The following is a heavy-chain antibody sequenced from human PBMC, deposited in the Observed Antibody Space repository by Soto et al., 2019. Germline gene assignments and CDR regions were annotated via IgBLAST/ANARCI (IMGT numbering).Heavy chain of an antibody. J-gene: IGHJ3*01. V-gene: IGHV2-5*02. CDR2: IYWDDDQ. CDR1: GFSLSTDGVG. D-gene: IGHD2-2*01. Sequence: QITLKESGPTLVKPTQTLTLTCTFSGFSLSTDGVGVGWIRQPPGKALEWLALIYWDDDQRYSPSLKTRLTSTKDTSKNQVVLTMTNMDPVDTATYCCAHAYGGTSWPNDAFDVWGQGTVVTVSS. CDR3: AHAYGGTSWPNDAFDV.